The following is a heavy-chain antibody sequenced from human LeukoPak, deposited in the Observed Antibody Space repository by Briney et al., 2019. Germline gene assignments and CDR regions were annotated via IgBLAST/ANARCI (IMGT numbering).Heavy chain of an antibody. J-gene: IGHJ3*01. CDR3: AKVYSSSSRDAFDV. D-gene: IGHD6-6*01. Sequence: PSETLSLTCAVYGESFSGYYWSWVRQPPGKGLEWVGEINHRGSTNYNSSLRSRVTISVDASKSQLSLKLISVTAADTAVYYCAKVYSSSSRDAFDVWGQGTMVIVSS. CDR1: GESFSGYY. CDR2: INHRGST. V-gene: IGHV4-34*01.